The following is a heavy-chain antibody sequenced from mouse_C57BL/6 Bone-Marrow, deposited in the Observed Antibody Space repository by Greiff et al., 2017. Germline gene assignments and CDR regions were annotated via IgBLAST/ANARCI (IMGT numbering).Heavy chain of an antibody. CDR2: ISGGGGNT. D-gene: IGHD3-1*01. Sequence: EVKLMESGGGLVQPGGSLKLSCAASGFTFPSYTMSWVRQTPEKRLEWVATISGGGGNTYYPDSVKGRFTISRDNAKNTLYLQMSSLRSEDTASYYCARRGGYFSWFAYWGQGTLVTVSA. CDR1: GFTFPSYT. J-gene: IGHJ3*01. CDR3: ARRGGYFSWFAY. V-gene: IGHV5-9*01.